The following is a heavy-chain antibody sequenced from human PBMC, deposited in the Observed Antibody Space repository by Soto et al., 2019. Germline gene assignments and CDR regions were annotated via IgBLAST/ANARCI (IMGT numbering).Heavy chain of an antibody. CDR3: ATDRGGFCSGGGCDEFWFDP. J-gene: IGHJ5*02. D-gene: IGHD2-15*01. Sequence: QVQLVQSGAEEKMPGASVKVSCKASGYTFTSYPMHWVRQAPGRRLERMGWINTGNGNTRYSQKFKGRVTITRDTSASTAYMQLSSLSSEHTAVYYCATDRGGFCSGGGCDEFWFDPRGQGTLVTGSS. CDR1: GYTFTSYP. CDR2: INTGNGNT. V-gene: IGHV1-3*05.